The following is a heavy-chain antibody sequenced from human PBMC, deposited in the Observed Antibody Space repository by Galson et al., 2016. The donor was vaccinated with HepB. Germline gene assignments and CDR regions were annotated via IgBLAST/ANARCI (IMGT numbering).Heavy chain of an antibody. V-gene: IGHV3-23*01. J-gene: IGHJ6*04. Sequence: SLRLSCAASGITVSSYVMSWVRQAPGKGLEWVSGITGSASNTYYADSVRGRFAISRDISENRLFLQMNSLRADDTAVYYCAKGWGDVWDKGTTVTVSS. D-gene: IGHD3-16*01. CDR1: GITVSSYV. CDR3: AKGWGDV. CDR2: ITGSASNT.